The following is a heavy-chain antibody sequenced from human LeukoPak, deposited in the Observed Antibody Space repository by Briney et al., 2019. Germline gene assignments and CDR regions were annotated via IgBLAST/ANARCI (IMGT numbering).Heavy chain of an antibody. V-gene: IGHV4-59*01. Sequence: SETLSLTCTVSGGSISYYYWSWIRQSPGKGLEWIGYIYYSGTTNYNPSLKSRVTISVDTSKNQFSLQLRSVTAADSAVYYCAREDPQTRVPEGMDVWGQGTTVSVSS. CDR2: IYYSGTT. D-gene: IGHD4/OR15-4a*01. CDR1: GGSISYYY. J-gene: IGHJ6*02. CDR3: AREDPQTRVPEGMDV.